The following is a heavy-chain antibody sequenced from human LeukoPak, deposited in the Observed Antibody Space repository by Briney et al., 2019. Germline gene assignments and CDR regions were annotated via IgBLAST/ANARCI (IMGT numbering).Heavy chain of an antibody. CDR1: GDSVSSNSVA. V-gene: IGHV6-1*01. J-gene: IGHJ3*02. Sequence: SQTLSLTCAISGDSVSSNSVAWNWIRQSPSRGLEWLGRTYYRSKWYNDYAVSVKSRMTINSDTSKNQFSLQLNSVTPEDTAVYYCARDFPRTDASDIWGQGTKVTVSS. CDR2: TYYRSKWYN. CDR3: ARDFPRTDASDI.